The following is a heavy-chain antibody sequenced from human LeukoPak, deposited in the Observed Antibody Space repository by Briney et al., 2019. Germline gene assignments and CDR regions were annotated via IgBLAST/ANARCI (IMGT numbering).Heavy chain of an antibody. D-gene: IGHD3-22*01. V-gene: IGHV1-2*02. CDR3: ARDALNYYDSSGSELGG. CDR2: INPNSGGT. J-gene: IGHJ4*02. Sequence: EASVKVSCKASGYTFTGYYMHWVRQAPGQGLEWMGWINPNSGGTNYAQKFQGRVTMTWDTSISTAYMELSRLRSDDTAVYYCARDALNYYDSSGSELGGWGQGTLVTVSS. CDR1: GYTFTGYY.